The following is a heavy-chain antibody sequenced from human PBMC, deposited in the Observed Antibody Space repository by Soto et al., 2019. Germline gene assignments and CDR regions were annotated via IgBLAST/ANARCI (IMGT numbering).Heavy chain of an antibody. CDR1: VITFGSRA. V-gene: IGHV3-23*01. CDR2: ITDTGGDT. CDR3: ARGSEESYPGSRIFDL. Sequence: GGSLRLSCVCSVITFGSRAMSWVRQAPGEGLEWVSTITDTGGDTKYADSVRGRFTISRDNSKNTLYLLMSRLRAEDSALYFCARGSEESYPGSRIFDLWGRGTLVTVSS. D-gene: IGHD3-10*01. J-gene: IGHJ4*02.